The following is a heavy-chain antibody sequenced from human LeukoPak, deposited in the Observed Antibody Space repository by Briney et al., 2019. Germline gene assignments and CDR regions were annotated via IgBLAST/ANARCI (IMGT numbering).Heavy chain of an antibody. CDR2: INPNSGGT. CDR1: GYTFTGYY. D-gene: IGHD6-13*01. V-gene: IGHV1-2*06. Sequence: ASVKVSCKASGYTFTGYYMHWVRQAPGQGLEWVGRINPNSGGTNYAQKFRGRVTMTRDTSISIAYMELSRLRSDDTAVYYCARDGDGSSWLFNYWGQGTLVTVST. CDR3: ARDGDGSSWLFNY. J-gene: IGHJ4*02.